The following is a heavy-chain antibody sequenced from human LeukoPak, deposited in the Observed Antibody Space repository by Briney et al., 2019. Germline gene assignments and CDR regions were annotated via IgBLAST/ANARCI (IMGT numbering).Heavy chain of an antibody. D-gene: IGHD6-19*01. CDR3: VRATYSSGWSLNYYFDY. J-gene: IGHJ4*02. Sequence: PGGSLRLSCAASGFIVGSNYMTWVRQAPGKGLEWVSVIYSGGTTYYADSVKGRFTISRDDSKNTLYLQMNSLRAEDTAVYYRVRATYSSGWSLNYYFDYWGQGTLVAVSS. V-gene: IGHV3-53*01. CDR2: IYSGGTT. CDR1: GFIVGSNY.